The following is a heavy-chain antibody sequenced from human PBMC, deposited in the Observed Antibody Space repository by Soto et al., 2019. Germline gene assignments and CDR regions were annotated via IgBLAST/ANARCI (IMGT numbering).Heavy chain of an antibody. J-gene: IGHJ6*03. D-gene: IGHD3-10*01. CDR2: VSHTGST. V-gene: IGHV4-34*01. CDR1: GGSFSGYY. Sequence: QVQLQEWGAGLLKPTETLSLTCAVYGGSFSGYYWSWIRHAPGKGLEWIGEVSHTGSTDYNPSLRSRVTISIDTAKSQFSLKLSSVTAAATAVYYCARGPYGSGIRSPSYFYYMGVWGKGTTVTASS. CDR3: ARGPYGSGIRSPSYFYYMGV.